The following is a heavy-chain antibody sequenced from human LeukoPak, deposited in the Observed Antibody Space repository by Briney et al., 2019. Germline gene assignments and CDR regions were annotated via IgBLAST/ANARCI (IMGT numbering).Heavy chain of an antibody. CDR3: ARVEKKLIVGVTNHWFDP. CDR1: GYTFTGYF. CDR2: INPNSGGT. D-gene: IGHD1-26*01. J-gene: IGHJ5*02. V-gene: IGHV1-2*02. Sequence: ASVKVSCKASGYTFTGYFMHWVRQAPGQGLEWMGWINPNSGGTNCAQKFQGRVTMTRDTSISTAYMELSSLRSDDTAVYYCARVEKKLIVGVTNHWFDPWGQGTLVTVSS.